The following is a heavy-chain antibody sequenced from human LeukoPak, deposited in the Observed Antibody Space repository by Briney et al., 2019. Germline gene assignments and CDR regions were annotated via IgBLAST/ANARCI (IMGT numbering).Heavy chain of an antibody. D-gene: IGHD3-10*01. J-gene: IGHJ4*02. CDR1: GYSITRGYF. CDR2: MFHSGST. CDR3: ARELPLYYYGSGSPNFDY. V-gene: IGHV4-38-2*02. Sequence: SETLSLTCTVSGYSITRGYFWGWIRQSPGKGLEWIASMFHSGSTYYNPSLKSRVTMSVDTSKNQFSLKLSSVTAADTAVYYCARELPLYYYGSGSPNFDYWGQGTLVTVSS.